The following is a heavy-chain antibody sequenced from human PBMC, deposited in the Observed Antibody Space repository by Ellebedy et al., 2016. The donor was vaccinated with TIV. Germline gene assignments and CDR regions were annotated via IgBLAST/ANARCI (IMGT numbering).Heavy chain of an antibody. V-gene: IGHV3-66*01. J-gene: IGHJ6*02. Sequence: PGGSLRLSCAASGFTVSNNYMNWVRQAPGQGLEWVSVIYNGDSTDYADSVKGRFTISRDNSKNTLFLQMNSLRAEDTAVYYCARERIAAVGDFYYYGMDVWGQGTTVTVSS. CDR3: ARERIAAVGDFYYYGMDV. D-gene: IGHD6-13*01. CDR1: GFTVSNNY. CDR2: IYNGDST.